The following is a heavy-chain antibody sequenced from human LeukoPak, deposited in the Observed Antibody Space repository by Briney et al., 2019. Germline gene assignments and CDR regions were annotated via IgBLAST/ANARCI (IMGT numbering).Heavy chain of an antibody. CDR1: GFTFSSYA. D-gene: IGHD3-16*02. V-gene: IGHV3-30-3*01. Sequence: GGSLRLSCAASGFTFSSYAMHWVRQAPGKRLEWVAVISYDGSNKYYADSVKGRFTISRDNSKNTLYLQMNSLRAEDTAVYYCARDPRGALSPWYFDYWGQGTLVTVSS. CDR2: ISYDGSNK. J-gene: IGHJ4*02. CDR3: ARDPRGALSPWYFDY.